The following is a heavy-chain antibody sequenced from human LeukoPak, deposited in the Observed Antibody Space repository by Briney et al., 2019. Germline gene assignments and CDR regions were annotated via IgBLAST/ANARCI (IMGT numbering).Heavy chain of an antibody. CDR1: GGSISSSSYY. CDR2: IYHSGST. Sequence: PSETLSLTCTVSGGSISSSSYYWGWIRQPPGKGLEWIGSIYHSGSTNYNPSLKSRVTISVDKSKNQFSLKLSSVTAADTAVYYCARVRDGYNYGYYYYGMDVWGQGTTVTVSS. J-gene: IGHJ6*02. D-gene: IGHD5-24*01. V-gene: IGHV4-39*07. CDR3: ARVRDGYNYGYYYYGMDV.